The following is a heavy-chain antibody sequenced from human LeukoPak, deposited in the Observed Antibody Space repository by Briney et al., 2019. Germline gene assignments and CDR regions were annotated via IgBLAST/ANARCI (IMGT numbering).Heavy chain of an antibody. J-gene: IGHJ4*02. CDR1: GYTFTSYA. V-gene: IGHV1-3*01. Sequence: ASVKVSCKASGYTFTSYAMHWVRQAPGQRLEWMGWINAGNGNTKYSQKFQGRVTITRDTSASTAYMELSSLRSEDTAVYYCARDSSGYLTYYFDYWGQGTLVTVSS. CDR2: INAGNGNT. CDR3: ARDSSGYLTYYFDY. D-gene: IGHD3-22*01.